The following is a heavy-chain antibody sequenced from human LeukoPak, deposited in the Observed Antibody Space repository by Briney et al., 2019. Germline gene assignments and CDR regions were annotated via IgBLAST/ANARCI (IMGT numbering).Heavy chain of an antibody. CDR2: TYYTSKWYN. V-gene: IGHV6-1*01. J-gene: IGHJ5*02. CDR1: GDSVSSNRAA. CDR3: ARQGFRRFDP. Sequence: SQTLSLTCAISGDSVSSNRAAWNWFRQSPSRGLEWLGRTYYTSKWYNDYAVSVKSRITVNPDTSKNQFSLHLNSVTPEDTAVYYCARQGFRRFDPWGQATLVTVSS.